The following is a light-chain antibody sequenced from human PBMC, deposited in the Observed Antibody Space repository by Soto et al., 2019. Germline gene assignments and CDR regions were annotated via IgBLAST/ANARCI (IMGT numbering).Light chain of an antibody. Sequence: QSVLTQPPSVSEAPGQRVTISCTGTSSNIGAGYEAHWYQQVPGKAPKLLIYENTNRPSGVPDRFSGSKSGTSASLAITGLQAEDEAEYYCQSYDSSLSGYVFGTGTKLTVL. CDR2: ENT. J-gene: IGLJ1*01. CDR1: SSNIGAGYE. CDR3: QSYDSSLSGYV. V-gene: IGLV1-40*01.